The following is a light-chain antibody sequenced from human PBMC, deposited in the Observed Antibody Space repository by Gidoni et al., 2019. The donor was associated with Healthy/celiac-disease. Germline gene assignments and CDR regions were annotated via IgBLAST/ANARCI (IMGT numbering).Light chain of an antibody. CDR1: QSVSSN. Sequence: EIVMTQSPATLSVSPGERATLSCRASQSVSSNLAWYQQKPGQAPRLLIYGAPTRATGIPARFSGSGSGTEFTLTISSLQSEDFAVYYCQQYNNWPPTWTFXQXTKVEIK. V-gene: IGKV3-15*01. J-gene: IGKJ1*01. CDR2: GAP. CDR3: QQYNNWPPTWT.